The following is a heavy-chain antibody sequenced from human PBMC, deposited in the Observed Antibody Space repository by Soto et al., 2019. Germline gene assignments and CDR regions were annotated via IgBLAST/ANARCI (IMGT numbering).Heavy chain of an antibody. CDR3: AREDIVVVPAAKYYYYYGMDV. J-gene: IGHJ6*02. V-gene: IGHV4-59*08. CDR1: GASITSYY. D-gene: IGHD2-2*01. CDR2: IYYSGST. Sequence: SDTLSLTCTLPGASITSYYWSWFWQPPGKGLEWIGYIYYSGSTNYNPSLKSRVTISVDTSKNQFSLKLSSVTAADTAVYYCAREDIVVVPAAKYYYYYGMDVWGQGTTVT.